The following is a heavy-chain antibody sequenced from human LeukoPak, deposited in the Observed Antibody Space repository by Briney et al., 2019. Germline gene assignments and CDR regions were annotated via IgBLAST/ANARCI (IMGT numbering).Heavy chain of an antibody. CDR2: INSDGTDI. Sequence: PGGSLRLSCAASGFTFGSCWMHWVRQAPGKGLEWVARINSDGTDISYGDSVKGRFTISRDNAKNTLYLQMNSLRVEDTAVYYCARVGYYDSSNYYAYFQHWGQGTLVTVSS. CDR1: GFTFGSCW. CDR3: ARVGYYDSSNYYAYFQH. D-gene: IGHD3-22*01. J-gene: IGHJ1*01. V-gene: IGHV3-74*01.